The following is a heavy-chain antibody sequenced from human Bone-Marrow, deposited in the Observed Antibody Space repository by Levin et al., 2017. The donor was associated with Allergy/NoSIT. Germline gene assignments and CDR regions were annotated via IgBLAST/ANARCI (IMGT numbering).Heavy chain of an antibody. D-gene: IGHD6-13*01. CDR3: SRGGGCVDDTCWYPDY. CDR1: GFTFDDYA. V-gene: IGHV3-9*01. Sequence: GGSLRLSCEASGFTFDDYAMHWVRQAPGKGLEWVARISWNRGTIDYAASVQGRFTISRDNAKNSLYLQMNSLRAEDAAVYYCSRGGGCVDDTCWYPDYWGQGTLVTVSS. J-gene: IGHJ4*02. CDR2: ISWNRGTI.